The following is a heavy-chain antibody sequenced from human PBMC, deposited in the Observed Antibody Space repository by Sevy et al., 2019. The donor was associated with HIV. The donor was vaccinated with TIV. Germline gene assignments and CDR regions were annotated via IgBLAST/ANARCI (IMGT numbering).Heavy chain of an antibody. Sequence: GGSLRLSCAASGFTFSSYWMSWVRQAPGKGLEWVANIKQDGSEKYYVDSVKGRFTISRDNAKNSLYLQMNSLRAEDTAVYYCARDQYCGGDCYPVGRSAYYYYGMDVWDQGTTVTVSS. J-gene: IGHJ6*02. CDR2: IKQDGSEK. V-gene: IGHV3-7*03. CDR1: GFTFSSYW. CDR3: ARDQYCGGDCYPVGRSAYYYYGMDV. D-gene: IGHD2-21*01.